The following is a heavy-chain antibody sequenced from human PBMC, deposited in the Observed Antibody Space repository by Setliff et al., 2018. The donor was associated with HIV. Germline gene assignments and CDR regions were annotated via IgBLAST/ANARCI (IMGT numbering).Heavy chain of an antibody. D-gene: IGHD3-22*01. CDR3: ARGALSLTLTKLLSFFDY. V-gene: IGHV4-34*01. CDR1: GASFSGHY. Sequence: SENLSLTCGVSGASFSGHYWSWIRQTPGKGLEWIGEINHSGNTNYNPSLKSRVTISVDYSKSHFSLKLGSVTAADTAVYYCARGALSLTLTKLLSFFDYWGQGTQVTVSS. J-gene: IGHJ4*02. CDR2: INHSGNT.